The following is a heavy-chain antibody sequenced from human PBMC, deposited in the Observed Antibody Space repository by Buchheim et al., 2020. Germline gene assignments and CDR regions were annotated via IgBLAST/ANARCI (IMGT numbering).Heavy chain of an antibody. CDR3: ARGGYSFDSAFDS. CDR1: GFTFDDYR. D-gene: IGHD5-18*01. CDR2: INWNGEST. V-gene: IGHV3-20*04. J-gene: IGHJ4*02. Sequence: VHLVESGGGEVRPGGSLRLSCAASGFTFDDYRMTWVRQAPGKGLEWVAGINWNGESTGYADSVKGRFTISRDNAKNYLYLQMNSLRAEDTALYYCARGGYSFDSAFDSWGQGTL.